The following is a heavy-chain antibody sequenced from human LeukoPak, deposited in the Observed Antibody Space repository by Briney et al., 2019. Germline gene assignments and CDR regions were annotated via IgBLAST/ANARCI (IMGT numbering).Heavy chain of an antibody. V-gene: IGHV3-21*01. CDR2: ISPSSSNI. CDR3: ARSLRAFDI. J-gene: IGHJ3*02. CDR1: GFTFSSYA. Sequence: GGSLRLSCAASGFTFSSYAMSWVRQAPGKGLEWVSSISPSSSNIYYADSVKGRFTISRDNAKNSLYLQMNSLRAEDTAVYYCARSLRAFDIWGHGTMVTVSS.